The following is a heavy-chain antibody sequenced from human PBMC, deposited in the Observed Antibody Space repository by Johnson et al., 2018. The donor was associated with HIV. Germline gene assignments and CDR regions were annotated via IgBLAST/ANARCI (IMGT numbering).Heavy chain of an antibody. CDR3: AKDDNLGVWYSDAFDV. Sequence: QVQLVESGGGVVQPGRSLRLSCGASGFTFSTYGMHWVRQTPGKGLAWVAFTAHDESITPYADSVKGRFTMSRDNSKSTLNLQMNSLRAEDTAIYYCAKDDNLGVWYSDAFDVWGQGTVVTVSS. CDR1: GFTFSTYG. V-gene: IGHV3-30*02. D-gene: IGHD6-19*01. CDR2: TAHDESIT. J-gene: IGHJ3*01.